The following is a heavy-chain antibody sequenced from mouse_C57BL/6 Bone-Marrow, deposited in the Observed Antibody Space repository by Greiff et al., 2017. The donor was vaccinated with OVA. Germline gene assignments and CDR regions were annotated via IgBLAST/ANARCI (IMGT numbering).Heavy chain of an antibody. CDR1: GYTFTDYY. J-gene: IGHJ1*03. CDR2: IFPGSGST. V-gene: IGHV1-75*01. D-gene: IGHD3-1*01. Sequence: VHLVESGPELVKPGASVKISYKASGYTFTDYYINWVKQRPGQGLEWIGWIFPGSGSTYYNEKFKGKATLTVDKSSSTAYMLLSSLTSEDSAVYFCARSGGIYWYFDVWGTGTTVTVSS. CDR3: ARSGGIYWYFDV.